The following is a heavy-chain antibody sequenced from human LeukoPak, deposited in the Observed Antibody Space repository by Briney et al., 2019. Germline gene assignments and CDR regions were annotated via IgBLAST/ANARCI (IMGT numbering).Heavy chain of an antibody. Sequence: GGSLRLSCAASGFTFGDYAMHWVRQAPGKGLEWVSGISWNSDSIGYADSVKGRFTISRDNAKNSLYLQMNSLRAEDTALYYCAREVITGRQNFDYWGQGTLVTVSS. D-gene: IGHD1-14*01. CDR1: GFTFGDYA. CDR3: AREVITGRQNFDY. V-gene: IGHV3-9*01. J-gene: IGHJ4*02. CDR2: ISWNSDSI.